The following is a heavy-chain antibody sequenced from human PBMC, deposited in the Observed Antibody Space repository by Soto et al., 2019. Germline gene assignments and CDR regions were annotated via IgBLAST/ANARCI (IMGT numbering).Heavy chain of an antibody. CDR1: GFTFSNYA. Sequence: GGSLRLSCAASGFTFSNYAMHWVRQAPGKGLEWLAVISSDGSNKYYADSVKGRFTISRDNSKNTLYLQMNSLIAEDTALYNCARVSEQWLVRYYFDYWGQGTLVXVSS. V-gene: IGHV3-30-3*01. CDR2: ISSDGSNK. J-gene: IGHJ4*02. CDR3: ARVSEQWLVRYYFDY. D-gene: IGHD6-19*01.